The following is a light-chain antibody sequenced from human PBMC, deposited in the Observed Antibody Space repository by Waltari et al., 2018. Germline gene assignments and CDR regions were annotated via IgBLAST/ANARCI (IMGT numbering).Light chain of an antibody. J-gene: IGKJ2*01. CDR2: WAS. CDR1: QTVLYSSNNTNY. CDR3: QQYYSTPLT. V-gene: IGKV4-1*01. Sequence: DIVMTQSPDSLAVSLGERASINCNSSQTVLYSSNNTNYLAWYQQKPGQPPKLLIYWASTRESGVPDRFSGSGSGTDFTLTISSLQAEDVAVYYCQQYYSTPLTFGQGTKLEIK.